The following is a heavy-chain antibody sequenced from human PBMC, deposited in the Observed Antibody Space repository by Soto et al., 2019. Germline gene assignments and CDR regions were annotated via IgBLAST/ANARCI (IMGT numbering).Heavy chain of an antibody. CDR1: GGSISSYY. J-gene: IGHJ5*02. D-gene: IGHD3-10*01. CDR3: ARQSLGRGFDP. Sequence: QVQLQESGPGLVKPSETLSLTCTVSGGSISSYYWSWIRQPPGKGLEWIGYIYYSGSTNYNPSLKSRVTISVDTSKNQFSLKLSSVTAADTAVYYCARQSLGRGFDPWGQGTLVTVSS. CDR2: IYYSGST. V-gene: IGHV4-59*08.